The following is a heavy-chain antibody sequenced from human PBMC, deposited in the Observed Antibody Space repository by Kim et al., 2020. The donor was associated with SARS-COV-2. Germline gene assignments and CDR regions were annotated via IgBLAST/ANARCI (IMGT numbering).Heavy chain of an antibody. CDR2: TT. V-gene: IGHV3-15*01. CDR3: TTVGNAFDI. Sequence: TTDYAAPVKGRFTISREDSKNTLYLQMNSLKTEDTAVYYCTTVGNAFDIWGQGTMVTVSS. J-gene: IGHJ3*02.